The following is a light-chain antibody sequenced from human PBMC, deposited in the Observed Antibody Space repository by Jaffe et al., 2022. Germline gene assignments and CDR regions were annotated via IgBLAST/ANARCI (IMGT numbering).Light chain of an antibody. CDR1: QSVSIY. V-gene: IGKV3-11*01. CDR3: QQRSKWPPG. J-gene: IGKJ3*01. CDR2: DAS. Sequence: EIVLTQSPATLSLSPGERATLSCRASQSVSIYLAWFQQKPGQAPRLLIYDASNRATGIPARFSGSGSGTNFTLTVSSLEPEDFAVYFCQQRSKWPPGFGPGTKVDIK.